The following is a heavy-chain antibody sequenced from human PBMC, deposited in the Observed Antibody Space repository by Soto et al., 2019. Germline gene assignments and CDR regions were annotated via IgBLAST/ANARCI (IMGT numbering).Heavy chain of an antibody. CDR3: AIHGVCYMCVDSRFDP. CDR2: IIPIFGTA. V-gene: IGHV1-69*01. CDR1: GGTFSSYA. J-gene: IGHJ5*02. Sequence: QVQLVQSGAEVKKPGSSVNVSCKASGGTFSSYAISWVRQAPGQGLEWMGGIIPIFGTANYAQKFQGRVTITADESTSTAYMELSSLRSEDTAVYYCAIHGVCYMCVDSRFDPWGQGTLVTVSS. D-gene: IGHD2-8*01.